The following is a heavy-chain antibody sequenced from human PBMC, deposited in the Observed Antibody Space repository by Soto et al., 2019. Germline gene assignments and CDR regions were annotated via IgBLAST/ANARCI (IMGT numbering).Heavy chain of an antibody. V-gene: IGHV1-3*01. CDR2: INAGNGNT. CDR3: ARELKGLYYFDS. CDR1: GYTFMSYA. J-gene: IGHJ4*02. Sequence: ASVKVSCKASGYTFMSYAVHWVRQAPGQRLEWMGWINAGNGNTKYSQKFQGRVTITRDTSARTAYMELTRLRSEDTAVYYCARELKGLYYFDSWGQGNLAPVSS.